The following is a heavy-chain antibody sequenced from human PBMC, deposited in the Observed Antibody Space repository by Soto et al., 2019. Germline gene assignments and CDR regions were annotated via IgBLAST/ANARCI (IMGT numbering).Heavy chain of an antibody. CDR1: GVSISSSIW. CDR3: ARDKITGLFDY. V-gene: IGHV4-4*02. Sequence: SETLSLTCAVSGVSISSSIWWSWVRQPPGKGLEWIAEISHSGSTNYNPSLKTRVTISVDKSKNQFSLKLTSVTAADTAVYYCARDKITGLFDYWGQGTLVTSP. J-gene: IGHJ4*02. D-gene: IGHD2-8*02. CDR2: ISHSGST.